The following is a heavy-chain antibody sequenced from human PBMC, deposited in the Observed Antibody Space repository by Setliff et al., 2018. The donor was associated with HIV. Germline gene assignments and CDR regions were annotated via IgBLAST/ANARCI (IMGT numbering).Heavy chain of an antibody. D-gene: IGHD3-22*01. CDR2: IYYSGST. V-gene: IGHV4-39*07. CDR3: ARGSRGARASKIDSSGYYLVY. Sequence: SETLSLTCTVSGGSISSSSYYWGWIRQPPGKGLEWIGSIYYSGSTYYNPSLKSRVTISVDTSKNQFSLKLSSVTAADTTVYYCARGSRGARASKIDSSGYYLVYWGQGTLVTVSS. CDR1: GGSISSSSYY. J-gene: IGHJ4*02.